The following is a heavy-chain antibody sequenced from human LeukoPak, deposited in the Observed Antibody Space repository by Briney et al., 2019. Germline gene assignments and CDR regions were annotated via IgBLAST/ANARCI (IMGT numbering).Heavy chain of an antibody. Sequence: GSLRLSFAASGFTFNTFNMNWVRPAPGKGLEWVSSITSGGDYIYYADSVKGRFTTSRDNAKNSLSLQLNSLRVEDTAVYYCARGHYDVLAASYKWTPDYWGQGTLVTVSS. CDR1: GFTFNTFN. CDR2: ITSGGDYI. V-gene: IGHV3-21*01. CDR3: ARGHYDVLAASYKWTPDY. J-gene: IGHJ4*02. D-gene: IGHD3-9*01.